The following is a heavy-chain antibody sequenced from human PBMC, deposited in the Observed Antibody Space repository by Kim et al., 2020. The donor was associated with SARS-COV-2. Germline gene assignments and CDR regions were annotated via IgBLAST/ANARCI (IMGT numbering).Heavy chain of an antibody. Sequence: AQKFQGRVKITADESTSTAYMELSSLRSEDTAVYYCAREVYCSGGSCYFPWGQGTLVTVSS. J-gene: IGHJ5*02. CDR3: AREVYCSGGSCYFP. V-gene: IGHV1-69*01. D-gene: IGHD2-15*01.